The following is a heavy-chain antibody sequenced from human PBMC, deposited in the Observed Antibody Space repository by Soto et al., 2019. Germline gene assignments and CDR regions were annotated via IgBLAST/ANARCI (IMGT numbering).Heavy chain of an antibody. V-gene: IGHV3-23*01. J-gene: IGHJ4*02. D-gene: IGHD6-13*01. Sequence: GGSLRLSCAAPGFTFSSYAMNWVRQAPGKGLEWVSAISGSGGSTYYADSVKGRFTISRDNSKNTLYLQMNSLRAEDTAVYYCAKAGREQQLVPANYFDYWGQGTLVTVSS. CDR3: AKAGREQQLVPANYFDY. CDR1: GFTFSSYA. CDR2: ISGSGGST.